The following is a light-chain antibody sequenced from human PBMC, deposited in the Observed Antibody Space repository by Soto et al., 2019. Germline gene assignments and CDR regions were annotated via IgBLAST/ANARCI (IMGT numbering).Light chain of an antibody. V-gene: IGLV1-47*01. CDR3: ATWDDGLSVSYV. J-gene: IGLJ1*01. CDR1: ASNVGTNY. Sequence: QSALTQPPSASGTPGQRVTISCSGSASNVGTNYVSWYQHLPGTAPKLLIFRNNQRPSGVPDRFSGSKSGTSASLAISGLRSDDEADYYCATWDDGLSVSYVFGTGTKVTVL. CDR2: RNN.